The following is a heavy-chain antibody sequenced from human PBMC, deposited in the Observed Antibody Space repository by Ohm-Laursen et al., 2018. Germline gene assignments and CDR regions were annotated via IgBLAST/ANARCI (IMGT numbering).Heavy chain of an antibody. CDR2: INPNSGGT. D-gene: IGHD3-10*01. CDR1: RYSFTGYS. V-gene: IGHV1-2*02. Sequence: ASVEVSCKASRYSFTGYSCHWVRQAPGQRLEWVGWINPNSGGTNYAQKFQGRVTMTTDTSITTAYLELSRLTSDDAAVYFCARGSAYGAFDIWGQGTMVTVSS. J-gene: IGHJ3*02. CDR3: ARGSAYGAFDI.